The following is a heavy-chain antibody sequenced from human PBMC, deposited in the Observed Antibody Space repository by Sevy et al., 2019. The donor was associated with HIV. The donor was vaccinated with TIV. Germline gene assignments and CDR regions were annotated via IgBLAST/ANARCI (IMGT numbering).Heavy chain of an antibody. V-gene: IGHV3-30-3*02. CDR3: AKSYSGSYYIPYDAFDM. CDR2: ISSDGAIK. J-gene: IGHJ3*02. CDR1: GFTFTNHA. Sequence: GGSLRLSCVTSGFTFTNHAMHWVRQAPGKGLEWVAVISSDGAIKYYADSVKGRFTFSRDNSKSTLYLQMNSLRPEDTAMYYCAKSYSGSYYIPYDAFDMWGQGTMVTVSS. D-gene: IGHD1-26*01.